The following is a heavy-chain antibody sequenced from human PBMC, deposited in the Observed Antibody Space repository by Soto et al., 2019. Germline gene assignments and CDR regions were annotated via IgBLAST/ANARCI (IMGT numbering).Heavy chain of an antibody. Sequence: QVQLVQSGAEEKKPGASVKVTCKASGYNFTSYAMHWVRQAPGQRLEWMGWINAGNGNTKYSQKFQGRVTITRDTSASTAYMELRSLRSEDTAVYYCARSIVVVTALDYWGQGTLVTVSS. D-gene: IGHD2-21*02. CDR3: ARSIVVVTALDY. CDR1: GYNFTSYA. J-gene: IGHJ4*02. CDR2: INAGNGNT. V-gene: IGHV1-3*05.